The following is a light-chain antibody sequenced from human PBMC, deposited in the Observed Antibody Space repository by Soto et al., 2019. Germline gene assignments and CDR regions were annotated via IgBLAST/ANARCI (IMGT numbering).Light chain of an antibody. CDR2: EVS. CDR3: TSYTTSSTLVL. Sequence: QSALTQPASVSGSPGQSITISCTGTSSDVGGYNYVSWYQQHPGKAPKLMIYEVSNRPSGVSNRFSGSKSGNTASLTISGLQAEDEAGYYCTSYTTSSTLVLFGGGTQLTVL. J-gene: IGLJ2*01. CDR1: SSDVGGYNY. V-gene: IGLV2-14*01.